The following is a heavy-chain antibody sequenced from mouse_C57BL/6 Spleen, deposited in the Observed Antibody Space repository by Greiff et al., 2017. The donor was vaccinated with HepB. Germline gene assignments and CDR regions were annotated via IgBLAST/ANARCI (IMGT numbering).Heavy chain of an antibody. CDR2: ISDGGSYT. CDR1: GFTFSSYA. Sequence: EVQLVESGGGLVKPGGSLKLSCAASGFTFSSYAMSWVRQTPEKRLEWVATISDGGSYTYYPDNVKGRFTISRDNAKNNLYLQMSHLKSEETAMYYCARADGTSWFAYWGQGTLVTVSA. CDR3: ARADGTSWFAY. D-gene: IGHD2-1*01. V-gene: IGHV5-4*01. J-gene: IGHJ3*01.